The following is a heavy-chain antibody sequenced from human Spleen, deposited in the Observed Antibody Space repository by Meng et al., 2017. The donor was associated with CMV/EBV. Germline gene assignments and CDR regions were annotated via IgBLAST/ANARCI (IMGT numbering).Heavy chain of an antibody. V-gene: IGHV3-64*02. J-gene: IGHJ4*02. CDR1: GFTFSSYA. Sequence: SLRLSCAASGFTFSSYAMHWVRQAPGKGLEYVSAISSNGGTTYYAESVKGRFTISRDNSKNTLYLQMGSLRAEDMAVYYCARRWDCWGQGTLVTVSS. CDR2: ISSNGGTT. CDR3: ARRWDC.